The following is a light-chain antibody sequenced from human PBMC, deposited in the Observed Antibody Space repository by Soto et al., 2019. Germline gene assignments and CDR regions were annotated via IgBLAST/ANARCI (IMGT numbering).Light chain of an antibody. CDR3: QQRSNCPPWT. CDR2: GAS. Sequence: EIVLTQSPGTLSLSPGERATLNCRASQRMITSSVAWYSQQPGQAPRLLIYGASTRGTAIPARFSGSGCGTDFTLTISSIEHEDFAVYYCQQRSNCPPWTFGQGTKVDIK. J-gene: IGKJ1*01. V-gene: IGKV3-11*01. CDR1: QRMITSS.